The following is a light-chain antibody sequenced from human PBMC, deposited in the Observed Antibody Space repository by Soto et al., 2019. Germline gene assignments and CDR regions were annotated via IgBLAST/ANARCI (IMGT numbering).Light chain of an antibody. CDR2: DAS. CDR1: QSVSSY. V-gene: IGKV3-11*01. CDR3: QQRSNWPRT. Sequence: EIVLTKSPATLSLSPGERATLSCRASQSVSSYLAWYQQKPGQATRLLIYDASNRATGIPARLSVSGSGTYCTITISRLEPEEFAVSYYQQRSNWPRTCGGGTMVEIK. J-gene: IGKJ4*01.